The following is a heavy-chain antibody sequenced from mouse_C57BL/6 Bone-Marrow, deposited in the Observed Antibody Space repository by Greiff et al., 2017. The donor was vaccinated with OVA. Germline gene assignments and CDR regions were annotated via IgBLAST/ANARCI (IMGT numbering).Heavy chain of an antibody. CDR2: INPNNGGT. Sequence: VQLQQSGPELVKPGASVKISCKASGYTFTDYYMNWVKQSHGKSLEWIGDINPNNGGTSYNQKFKGKATLTVDKSSSTAYMELRSLTSEDSAVYYCAREFITTVYAMDYWGQGTSVTVSS. D-gene: IGHD1-1*01. J-gene: IGHJ4*01. CDR3: AREFITTVYAMDY. V-gene: IGHV1-26*01. CDR1: GYTFTDYY.